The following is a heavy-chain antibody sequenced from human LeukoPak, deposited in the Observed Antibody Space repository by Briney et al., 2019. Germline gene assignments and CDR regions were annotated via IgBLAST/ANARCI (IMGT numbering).Heavy chain of an antibody. V-gene: IGHV1-2*02. D-gene: IGHD3-16*02. CDR3: AREGHDYDYVWGSYRYWEPFDY. CDR1: GYTFTGYY. CDR2: INPNSGGT. Sequence: ASVKVSCKASGYTFTGYYMHWVRQAPGQGLEWMGWINPNSGGTNYAQKFQGRVTMTRDTSISTAYMELSRLRSDDTAVYYCAREGHDYDYVWGSYRYWEPFDYWGQGTLVTVSS. J-gene: IGHJ4*02.